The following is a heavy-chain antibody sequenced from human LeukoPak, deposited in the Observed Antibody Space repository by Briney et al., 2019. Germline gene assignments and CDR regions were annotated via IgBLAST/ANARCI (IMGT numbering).Heavy chain of an antibody. V-gene: IGHV3-48*01. CDR2: NSSSSSTI. J-gene: IGHJ4*02. CDR3: ARENLYDSSGYYYPPAFDY. Sequence: GGSLRLSCAASGFTFSSYSMNWVRQAPGKGLEWVSYNSSSSSTIYYADSVKGRFTISRDNAKNSLYLQMNSLRAEDTAVYYCARENLYDSSGYYYPPAFDYWGQGTLVTVSS. D-gene: IGHD3-22*01. CDR1: GFTFSSYS.